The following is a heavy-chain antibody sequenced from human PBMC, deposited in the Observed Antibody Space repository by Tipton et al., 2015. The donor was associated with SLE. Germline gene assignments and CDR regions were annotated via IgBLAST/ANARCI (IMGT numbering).Heavy chain of an antibody. CDR2: IYYSGST. CDR3: ARQDSGNYSPFDY. D-gene: IGHD1-26*01. Sequence: LRLSCTVSGGSISSYYWSWIRQPPGKGLEWIGYIYYSGSTNYNPSLKSRVTISVDTSKHQFSLKLTSVTAADTAVYYCARQDSGNYSPFDYWGQGPLVTVSS. J-gene: IGHJ4*02. V-gene: IGHV4-59*08. CDR1: GGSISSYY.